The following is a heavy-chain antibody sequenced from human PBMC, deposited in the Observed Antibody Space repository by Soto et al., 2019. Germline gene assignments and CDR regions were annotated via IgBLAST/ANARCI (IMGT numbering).Heavy chain of an antibody. D-gene: IGHD3-9*01. J-gene: IGHJ4*02. V-gene: IGHV1-24*01. CDR1: GYTLTELS. CDR2: FDPEDGET. CDR3: ATPAPLRYFDWLLYD. Sequence: ASVKVSCEVSGYTLTELSMHWVRQAPGKGLEWMGGFDPEDGETIYAQKFQGRVTMTEDTSTDTAYMELSSLRSEDTAVYYCATPAPLRYFDWLLYDWGQGTLVTVSS.